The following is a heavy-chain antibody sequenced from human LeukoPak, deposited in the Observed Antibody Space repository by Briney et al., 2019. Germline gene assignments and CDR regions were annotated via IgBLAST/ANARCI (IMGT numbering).Heavy chain of an antibody. J-gene: IGHJ4*02. CDR1: GYSSISYW. V-gene: IGHV5-51*01. CDR3: ARLTRGYRYGYNDY. CDR2: IYPGDSDT. D-gene: IGHD5-18*01. Sequence: GESLKISCKGFGYSSISYWIGWVRQMPGKGLEWMGIIYPGDSDTRYSPSFQGQVTISADKSISTAYLQWSSLKASDSAMYYCARLTRGYRYGYNDYWGQGTLVTVSS.